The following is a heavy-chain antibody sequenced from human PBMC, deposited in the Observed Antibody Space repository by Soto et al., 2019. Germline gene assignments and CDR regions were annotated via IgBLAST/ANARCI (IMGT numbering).Heavy chain of an antibody. J-gene: IGHJ3*02. CDR3: ARAGYYDSSGYYSGPDAFDI. V-gene: IGHV1-69*13. D-gene: IGHD3-22*01. CDR1: GGTFSSYA. Sequence: SVKVSCKASGGTFSSYAISWVRQAPGQGLEWLGGIIPIFGTANYAQKFQGRVTITADESTSTAYMELSSLRSEDTAVYYCARAGYYDSSGYYSGPDAFDIWGQGTMVTVSS. CDR2: IIPIFGTA.